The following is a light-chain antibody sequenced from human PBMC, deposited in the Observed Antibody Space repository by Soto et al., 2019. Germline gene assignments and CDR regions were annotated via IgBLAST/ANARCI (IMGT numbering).Light chain of an antibody. J-gene: IGKJ2*01. CDR2: GAS. CDR1: QSVSSSY. V-gene: IGKV3-20*01. Sequence: EIVLTQSPGTLSLSPGERATLSCRASQSVSSSYLAWYQQKPGQAPRVLIYGASSRATGIPDRFSGSGSGTDFTLTISRLEPEDFAVYYWQQYGSPGTFGQGTKLAIK. CDR3: QQYGSPGT.